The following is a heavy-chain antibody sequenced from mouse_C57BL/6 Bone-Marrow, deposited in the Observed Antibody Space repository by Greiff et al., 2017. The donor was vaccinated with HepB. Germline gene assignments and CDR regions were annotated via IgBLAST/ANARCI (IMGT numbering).Heavy chain of an antibody. CDR3: AREGDGGYPYYAMDY. CDR2: INPNNGGT. J-gene: IGHJ4*01. Sequence: VQLQQSGPELVKPGASVKIPCKASGYTFTDYNMDWVKQSHGKSLEWIGDINPNNGGTIYNQKFKGKATLTVDKSSSTAYMELRSLTSEDTAVYYCAREGDGGYPYYAMDYWGQGTSVTVSS. D-gene: IGHD2-3*01. CDR1: GYTFTDYN. V-gene: IGHV1-18*01.